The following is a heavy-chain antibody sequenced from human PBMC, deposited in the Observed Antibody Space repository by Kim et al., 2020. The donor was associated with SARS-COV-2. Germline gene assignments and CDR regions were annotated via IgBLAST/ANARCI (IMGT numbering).Heavy chain of an antibody. Sequence: SETLSLTCAVYGGSFSGYYWSWIRQPPGKGLEWIGEINHSGSTNYNPSLKSRVTISVDTSKNQFSLKLSSVTAADTAVYYCARGGVQDIVVVVAAADAFDIWGQGTMVTVSS. CDR1: GGSFSGYY. V-gene: IGHV4-34*01. J-gene: IGHJ3*02. CDR2: INHSGST. D-gene: IGHD2-15*01. CDR3: ARGGVQDIVVVVAAADAFDI.